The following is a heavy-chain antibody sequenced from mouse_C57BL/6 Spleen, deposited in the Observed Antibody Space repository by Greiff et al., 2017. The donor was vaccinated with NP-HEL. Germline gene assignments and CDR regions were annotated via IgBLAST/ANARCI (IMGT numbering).Heavy chain of an antibody. CDR1: GFTFSNYW. D-gene: IGHD1-1*01. V-gene: IGHV6-3*01. CDR2: IRLKSDNYAT. CDR3: TEGYYGGFAY. Sequence: EVKLVESGGGLVQPGGSMKLSCVASGFTFSNYWMNWVRQSPEKGLEWVAQIRLKSDNYATHYAESVKGRFTISRDDSKSSVYLQMNNLRAEDTGIYYCTEGYYGGFAYWGQGTLVTVSA. J-gene: IGHJ3*01.